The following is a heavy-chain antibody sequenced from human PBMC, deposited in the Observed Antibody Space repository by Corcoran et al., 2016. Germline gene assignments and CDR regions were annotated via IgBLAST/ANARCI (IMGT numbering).Heavy chain of an antibody. V-gene: IGHV4-39*01. J-gene: IGHJ4*02. D-gene: IGHD1-26*01. Sequence: QLQLQESGPGLVKPSETLSLTCSVSGGSISSGSYYWGWIRQPPGKGLEWIGNIYYDGSTYYNPSLKSRVAISVDTSKNQFSLKLSSVTAADTAVYYCARRLGGSSHSDYWGQGTLVTVSS. CDR1: GGSISSGSYY. CDR2: IYYDGST. CDR3: ARRLGGSSHSDY.